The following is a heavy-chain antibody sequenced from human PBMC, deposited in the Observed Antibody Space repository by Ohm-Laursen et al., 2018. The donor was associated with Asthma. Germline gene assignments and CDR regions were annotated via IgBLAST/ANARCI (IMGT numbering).Heavy chain of an antibody. CDR1: GFTFSSYA. D-gene: IGHD6-13*01. CDR3: ARDLGYSSAFGI. Sequence: SLRLSCAASGFTFSSYAMHWVRQAPGKGLEWVAVISYDGSNKYYADSVKGRFTISRDNSKNTLYLQMNSLRAEDTAVYYCARDLGYSSAFGIWGQGTTVTVSS. V-gene: IGHV3-30-3*01. J-gene: IGHJ3*02. CDR2: ISYDGSNK.